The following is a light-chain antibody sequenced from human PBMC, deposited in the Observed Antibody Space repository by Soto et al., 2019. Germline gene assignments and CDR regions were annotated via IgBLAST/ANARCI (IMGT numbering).Light chain of an antibody. CDR2: GAS. CDR3: LQHTYIWS. J-gene: IGKJ1*01. V-gene: IGKV1-17*02. Sequence: DIQMTQSPPSLSASVGDRVTITFRASQDVSNDLCWFQQKPGKAPKRLIFGASNLESGVPSRFSGTGSGTEFILTITNLQPEDFATYYCLQHTYIWSFGQGTKVDIK. CDR1: QDVSND.